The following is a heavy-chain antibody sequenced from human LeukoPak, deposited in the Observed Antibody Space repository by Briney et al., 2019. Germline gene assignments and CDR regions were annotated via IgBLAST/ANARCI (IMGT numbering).Heavy chain of an antibody. V-gene: IGHV1-46*01. CDR2: INPSGGST. CDR1: GYTFTSYY. D-gene: IGHD6-13*01. J-gene: IGHJ4*02. Sequence: ASVKVSCKASGYTFTSYYMHWVRQAPGQGLEWMGIINPSGGSTSYAQKFQGRVTMTRDTSTSTVYMELSSLRSEDTAVYYCARAPQGYSSSRYLFDYWGQGTLVTVSS. CDR3: ARAPQGYSSSRYLFDY.